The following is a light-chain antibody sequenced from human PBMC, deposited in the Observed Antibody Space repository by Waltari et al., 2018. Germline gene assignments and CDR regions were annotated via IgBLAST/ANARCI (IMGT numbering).Light chain of an antibody. CDR2: YTN. V-gene: IGLV1-36*01. J-gene: IGLJ3*02. Sequence: QSVLTQPPSVSALPRQWVTISCSGSRSNIGDNVVQWYQQFSGEAPKLLIYYTNLLSSGISDRFSAAKSGTSASLVITGVQSGDEAQYFCAAWDDNLSTWVFGGGTKLAVL. CDR1: RSNIGDNV. CDR3: AAWDDNLSTWV.